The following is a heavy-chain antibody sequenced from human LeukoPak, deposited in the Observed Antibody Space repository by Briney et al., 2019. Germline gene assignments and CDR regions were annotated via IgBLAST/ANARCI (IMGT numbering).Heavy chain of an antibody. Sequence: GGALRLSFAASGFTFSTYAMTWVRQAPGKRLEGVSATSGSGGLTYYADSAKGRFTISRDNSKNTLELQMNNLRVEDTAISYCAKIGSGEDFGFSLYFDYWGQGILVTVSS. J-gene: IGHJ4*02. CDR3: AKIGSGEDFGFSLYFDY. D-gene: IGHD3-3*01. CDR1: GFTFSTYA. V-gene: IGHV3-23*01. CDR2: TSGSGGLT.